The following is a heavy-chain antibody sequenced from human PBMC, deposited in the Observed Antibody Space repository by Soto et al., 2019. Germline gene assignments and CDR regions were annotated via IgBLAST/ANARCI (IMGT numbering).Heavy chain of an antibody. D-gene: IGHD3-10*01. CDR1: GVSFSGYY. CDR3: ARAPKPITMIRKQPYYFDY. CDR2: IDHGGST. Sequence: SATLSLTCAISGVSFSGYYWSWIRQPPGKGLEWIGEIDHGGSTKYNPSLKSRVTISVDTSKRQFSLNLRSVTAADTAVYYCARAPKPITMIRKQPYYFDYWGHGTLVTVSS. J-gene: IGHJ4*01. V-gene: IGHV4-34*01.